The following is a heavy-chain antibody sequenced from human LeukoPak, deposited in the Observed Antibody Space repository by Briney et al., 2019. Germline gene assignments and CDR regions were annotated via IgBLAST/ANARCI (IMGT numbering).Heavy chain of an antibody. J-gene: IGHJ6*03. CDR1: GFTFSDYY. D-gene: IGHD6-13*01. Sequence: GGSLRLSCAASGFTFSDYYMSWIRQAPGKGLEWVSYISSSGGTMYYADSLKGRFTISRDNAKNSLYLQMNSLRAEDTAVYYCAGGTDYSSSWYGYYYYMDVWGKGTTVTVSS. CDR2: ISSSGGTM. CDR3: AGGTDYSSSWYGYYYYMDV. V-gene: IGHV3-11*04.